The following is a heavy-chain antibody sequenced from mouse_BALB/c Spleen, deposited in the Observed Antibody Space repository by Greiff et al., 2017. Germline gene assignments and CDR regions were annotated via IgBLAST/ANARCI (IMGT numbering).Heavy chain of an antibody. J-gene: IGHJ1*01. CDR3: VRNWEWYFDV. CDR2: IYYSGTI. Sequence: EVQLQQSGPGLVKPSQTVSLTCTVTGISITTGNYRWSWIRQFPGNKLEWIGYIYYSGTITYNPSLTSRTTITRDTSKNQFFLEMNSLTAEDTATYYCVRNWEWYFDVWGAGTTVTVSS. D-gene: IGHD4-1*01. CDR1: GISITTGNYR. V-gene: IGHV3-5*02.